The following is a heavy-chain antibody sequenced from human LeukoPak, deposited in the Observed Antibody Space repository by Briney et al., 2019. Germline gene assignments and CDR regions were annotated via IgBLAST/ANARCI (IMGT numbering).Heavy chain of an antibody. D-gene: IGHD6-13*01. CDR3: ARADSSRGLYYYYMDV. Sequence: SVKVSCKASGYTFTSYGISWVRQAPGQGLEWMGRIIPIFGTANYAQKFQGRVTITTDESTSTAYMELSSLRSEDTAVYYCARADSSRGLYYYYMDVWGKGTTVTVSS. CDR1: GYTFTSYG. CDR2: IIPIFGTA. J-gene: IGHJ6*03. V-gene: IGHV1-69*05.